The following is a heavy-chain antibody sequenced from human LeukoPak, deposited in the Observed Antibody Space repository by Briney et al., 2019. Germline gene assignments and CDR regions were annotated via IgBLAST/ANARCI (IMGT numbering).Heavy chain of an antibody. CDR1: GYXFTGYY. Sequence: GASVKVSCKASGYXFTGYYIYWVRQAPGQGLEWMAWINPNGGGTSYAQKFQDRVTMTRDTSINTAYMELTRLTSDDTAVYYCARVRQTGAESDSWGQGTLVTVSS. D-gene: IGHD2-8*02. V-gene: IGHV1-2*02. J-gene: IGHJ4*02. CDR3: ARVRQTGAESDS. CDR2: INPNGGGT.